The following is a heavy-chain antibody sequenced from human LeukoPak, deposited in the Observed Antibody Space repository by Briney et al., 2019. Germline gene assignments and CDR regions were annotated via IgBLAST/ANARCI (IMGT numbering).Heavy chain of an antibody. CDR1: GGTFSSYA. Sequence: EASVKVSCKASGGTFSSYAISWVRQAPGQGLEWMGGIIPIFGTANYAQKFQGRVTITADGSTSTAYMELSSLRSEDTAVYYCARFVRSFPGFDPWGQGTLVTVSS. CDR2: IIPIFGTA. J-gene: IGHJ5*02. CDR3: ARFVRSFPGFDP. V-gene: IGHV1-69*13.